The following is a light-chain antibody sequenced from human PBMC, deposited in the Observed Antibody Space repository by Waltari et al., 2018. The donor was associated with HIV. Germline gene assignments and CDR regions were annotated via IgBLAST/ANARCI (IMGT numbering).Light chain of an antibody. V-gene: IGLV1-51*01. J-gene: IGLJ2*01. CDR1: NSTIGNNY. CDR2: DNN. CDR3: GSWDSSLSSVV. Sequence: QSVLTQPPSVSAAPGQKVTISCSGSNSTIGNNYVSWYQQRPGTAPKLLIYDNNKRPSGIPDRFSGSKSGTSATLGITGLQTGDEADYYCGSWDSSLSSVVFGGGTKLTVL.